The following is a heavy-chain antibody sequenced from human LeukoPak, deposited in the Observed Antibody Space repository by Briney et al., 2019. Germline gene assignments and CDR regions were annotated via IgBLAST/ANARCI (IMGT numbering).Heavy chain of an antibody. J-gene: IGHJ3*02. V-gene: IGHV3-30*04. CDR2: ISYDGSNK. D-gene: IGHD2-2*01. CDR3: ARQYCSSTSCYGDDAFDI. Sequence: GGSLRLSCAASGFTFSSYAMHRVRQAPGKGLEWVAVISYDGSNKYYADSVKGRFTISRDNSKNTLYLQMNSLRAEDTAVYYCARQYCSSTSCYGDDAFDIWGQGTMVTVSS. CDR1: GFTFSSYA.